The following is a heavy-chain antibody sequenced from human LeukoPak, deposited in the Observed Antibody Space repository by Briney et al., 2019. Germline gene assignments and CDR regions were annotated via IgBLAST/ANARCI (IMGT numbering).Heavy chain of an antibody. Sequence: GGSLRLSCAASGFIFSSYGMHWVRQAPGKGLEWVAFIRYDGSNKYYADSVKGRFTISRDNSKNTLYLQMNSLRAEDTAVYYCAKVFRGIAVAGHDAFDIWGQGTMVTVSS. CDR2: IRYDGSNK. V-gene: IGHV3-30*02. D-gene: IGHD6-19*01. CDR1: GFIFSSYG. J-gene: IGHJ3*02. CDR3: AKVFRGIAVAGHDAFDI.